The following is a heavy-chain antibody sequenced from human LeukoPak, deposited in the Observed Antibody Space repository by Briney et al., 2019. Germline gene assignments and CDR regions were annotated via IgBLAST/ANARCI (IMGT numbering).Heavy chain of an antibody. J-gene: IGHJ4*02. D-gene: IGHD6-19*01. CDR3: TSPPSIAVADPFDS. CDR2: INSDGSSI. V-gene: IGHV3-74*01. CDR1: GFAFSDNW. Sequence: GGSLRLSCAASGFAFSDNWMHWVRQAPGKGLEWVSAINSDGSSINYADSVQGRFTISRDNAKNMLYLQMDSLRAEDTSVYYCTSPPSIAVADPFDSWGQGTLVTVSS.